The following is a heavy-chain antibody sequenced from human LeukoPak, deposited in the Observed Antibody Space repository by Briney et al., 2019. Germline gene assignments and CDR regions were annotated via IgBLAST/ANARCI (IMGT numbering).Heavy chain of an antibody. CDR2: INQDGTEK. Sequence: SGGSLRLSCAISGFTFSTYWMSWVRRAPGKGLEWVANINQDGTEKYYVDSVKGRFTISRDNAKNSLYLQMNSLRAEDTAVYYCARYCSGGSCFDYWGQGTLVTVSS. V-gene: IGHV3-7*03. D-gene: IGHD2-15*01. J-gene: IGHJ4*02. CDR3: ARYCSGGSCFDY. CDR1: GFTFSTYW.